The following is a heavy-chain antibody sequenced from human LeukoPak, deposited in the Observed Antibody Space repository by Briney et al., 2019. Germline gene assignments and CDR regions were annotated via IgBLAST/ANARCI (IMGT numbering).Heavy chain of an antibody. J-gene: IGHJ4*02. Sequence: GGSLRLSCAASGFTFSTYWMSWVRQAPGKGLEWVDNIKEDGSEKYYGDSVKGRFTISRDNAKNSLYLEMNSLRVEDTAVYYCARDSSGYQWGQGTLVTVSS. CDR3: ARDSSGYQ. CDR1: GFTFSTYW. CDR2: IKEDGSEK. V-gene: IGHV3-7*01. D-gene: IGHD3-22*01.